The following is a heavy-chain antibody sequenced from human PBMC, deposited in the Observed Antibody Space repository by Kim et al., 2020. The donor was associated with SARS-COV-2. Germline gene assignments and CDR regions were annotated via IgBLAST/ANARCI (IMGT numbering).Heavy chain of an antibody. CDR3: ARAERMAVAGKVDY. Sequence: GGSLRLSCAASGFTFSSYAMHWVRQAPGKGLEWVAVISYDGSNKYYADSVKGRFTISRDNSKNTLYLQMNSLRAEDTAVYYCARAERMAVAGKVDYWGQG. CDR2: ISYDGSNK. CDR1: GFTFSSYA. D-gene: IGHD6-19*01. J-gene: IGHJ4*02. V-gene: IGHV3-30*04.